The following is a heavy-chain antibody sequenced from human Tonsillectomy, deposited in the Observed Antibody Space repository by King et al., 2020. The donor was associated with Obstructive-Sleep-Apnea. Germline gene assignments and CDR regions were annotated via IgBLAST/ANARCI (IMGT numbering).Heavy chain of an antibody. D-gene: IGHD3-3*01. CDR1: GFTVSATY. J-gene: IGHJ4*02. Sequence: VQLVESGGGLVQPGGSLRLSCAASGFTVSATYMSWVRQAPGKGLEWVSLIYSGGSTYYADSVKGRFTISRDNSKNTLYLQMNSLRNEDTAVYYCARLWQEWKSELDYWGQGTLVTVSS. CDR3: ARLWQEWKSELDY. CDR2: IYSGGST. V-gene: IGHV3-66*04.